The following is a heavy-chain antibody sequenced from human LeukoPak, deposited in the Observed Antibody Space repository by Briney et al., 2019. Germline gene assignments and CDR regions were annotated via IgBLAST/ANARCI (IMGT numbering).Heavy chain of an antibody. Sequence: PSETLSLTCTVSGGSISSYYWSWIRQPAGKGLEWIGRIYTSGSTNYNPSLKSRVTMSVDTSKNQFSLKLSSVTAADTAVYYCARTRSERHKLRGPSYDFWSGYSQWYYFDYWGQGTLVTVSS. J-gene: IGHJ4*02. V-gene: IGHV4-4*07. CDR2: IYTSGST. D-gene: IGHD3-3*01. CDR1: GGSISSYY. CDR3: ARTRSERHKLRGPSYDFWSGYSQWYYFDY.